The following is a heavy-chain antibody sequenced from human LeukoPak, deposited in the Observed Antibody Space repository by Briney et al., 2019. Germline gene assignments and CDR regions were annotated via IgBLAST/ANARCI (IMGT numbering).Heavy chain of an antibody. CDR3: AKGTSWFGED. Sequence: PGGSLSLSCAASGFTFSTYAMTWVRQAPGKGLEWVAAVTSDGRWTNYADSVKGRFTVSRDNSKDTLFMQMSSLRAEDTAVYYCAKGTSWFGEDWGLGTLVTVSS. J-gene: IGHJ4*02. CDR2: VTSDGRWT. V-gene: IGHV3-23*01. D-gene: IGHD3-10*01. CDR1: GFTFSTYA.